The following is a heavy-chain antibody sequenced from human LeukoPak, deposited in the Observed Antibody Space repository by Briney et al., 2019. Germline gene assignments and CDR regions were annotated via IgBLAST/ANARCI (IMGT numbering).Heavy chain of an antibody. CDR3: ARTKMYYDFWSGYYDFDY. CDR1: GYTFTSYG. Sequence: ASVKVSCKASGYTFTSYGISWVRQAPGQGLEWMGWISAYNGNTNYAQKLQGRVTMTTDTSTSTAYMELRSRRSDDTAVYYCARTKMYYDFWSGYYDFDYWGQGTLVTVSS. D-gene: IGHD3-3*01. V-gene: IGHV1-18*01. J-gene: IGHJ4*02. CDR2: ISAYNGNT.